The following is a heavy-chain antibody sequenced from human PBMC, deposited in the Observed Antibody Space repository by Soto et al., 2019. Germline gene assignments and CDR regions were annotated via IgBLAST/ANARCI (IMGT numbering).Heavy chain of an antibody. Sequence: SETLSLTCTVSGGSISSGDYYWSWIRQPPGKGLEWIGYIYYSGSTYYNYYNPSLKSRVTISVDTSKNQFSLKLSSVTAADTAVYYCARTPLLWGQGTLVTVSS. CDR3: ARTPLL. CDR2: IYYSGSTYYN. CDR1: GGSISSGDYY. J-gene: IGHJ4*02. D-gene: IGHD1-26*01. V-gene: IGHV4-30-4*01.